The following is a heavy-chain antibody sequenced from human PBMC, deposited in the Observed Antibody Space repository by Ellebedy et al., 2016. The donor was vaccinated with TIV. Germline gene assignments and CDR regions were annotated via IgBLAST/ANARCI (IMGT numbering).Heavy chain of an antibody. Sequence: GESLKISXAASGFTFSSYWMSWVRQAPGKGLEWVANIKQDGSEKYYVDSVKGRFTISRDNAKNSLYLQMNSLRAEDTAVYYCARRFPDFAGGGGDYWGQGTLVTVSS. CDR1: GFTFSSYW. D-gene: IGHD3-16*01. CDR2: IKQDGSEK. CDR3: ARRFPDFAGGGGDY. J-gene: IGHJ4*02. V-gene: IGHV3-7*01.